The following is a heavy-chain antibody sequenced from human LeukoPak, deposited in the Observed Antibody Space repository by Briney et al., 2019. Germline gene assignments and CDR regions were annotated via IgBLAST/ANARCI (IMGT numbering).Heavy chain of an antibody. Sequence: SQTLSLTCAVSGGSISSGGYSWSWIRQPPGKGLEWIGYICHSGSTYYNPSLKSRVTISVDRSKNQFSLKLSSVTAADTAVYYCARAGYSYAPNWFDPWGQGTLVTVSS. CDR1: GGSISSGGYS. J-gene: IGHJ5*02. D-gene: IGHD5-18*01. CDR3: ARAGYSYAPNWFDP. CDR2: ICHSGST. V-gene: IGHV4-30-2*01.